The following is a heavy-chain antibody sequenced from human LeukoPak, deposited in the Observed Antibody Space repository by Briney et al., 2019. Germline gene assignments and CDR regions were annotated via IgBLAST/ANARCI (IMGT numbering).Heavy chain of an antibody. J-gene: IGHJ4*02. CDR3: ARGKKTVYLDY. D-gene: IGHD2-2*02. CDR2: IYYSGST. CDR1: GGSISSGGYY. Sequence: SETLSLTCTVSGGSISSGGYYWSWLRPHPGQGLEWIGYIYYSGSTNYNPSLKSRVTISVYTSKNQFSLKLSSVTAADTAVYYCARGKKTVYLDYWGQGTLVTVSS. V-gene: IGHV4-61*08.